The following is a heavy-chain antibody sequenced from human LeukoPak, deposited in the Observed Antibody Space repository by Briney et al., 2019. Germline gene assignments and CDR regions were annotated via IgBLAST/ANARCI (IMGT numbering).Heavy chain of an antibody. CDR3: ASESLWFGSYVY. V-gene: IGHV1-18*01. J-gene: IGHJ4*02. Sequence: ASVKVSCKASGYTFTGYGISWVRQAPGQGLEWMGWISAYNGNTNYAQKLQGRVTMTTDTSTSTAYMELRSLRSDDTAVYYCASESLWFGSYVYWGQGTLVTVSS. CDR1: GYTFTGYG. D-gene: IGHD3-10*01. CDR2: ISAYNGNT.